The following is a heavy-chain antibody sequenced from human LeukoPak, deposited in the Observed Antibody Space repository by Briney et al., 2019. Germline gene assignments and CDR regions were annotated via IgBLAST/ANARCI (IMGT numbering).Heavy chain of an antibody. J-gene: IGHJ4*02. Sequence: GGSLRLSCVASGITFSNYAVSWVRQAPEKGLDWVSVISGSAHKIRYADSVKGRFTISRDNSENTLYLQMNSLRAEDTAVYYCARGDDYGDSWGQGTLVTVSS. CDR1: GITFSNYA. CDR2: ISGSAHKI. CDR3: ARGDDYGDS. V-gene: IGHV3-23*01. D-gene: IGHD4-17*01.